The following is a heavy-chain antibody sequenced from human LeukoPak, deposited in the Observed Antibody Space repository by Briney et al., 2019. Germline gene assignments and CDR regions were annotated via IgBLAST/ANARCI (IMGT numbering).Heavy chain of an antibody. Sequence: GGSLRLSCAASGFTFSSYGMHWVRQAPGKGLEWVAFIRYDGSNKYYADSVKGRFTISKDNSKNTLYLQMNSLRAEDTAVYYCANGNGNSKWYYYYMDVWGKGTTVTVSS. D-gene: IGHD4-23*01. CDR3: ANGNGNSKWYYYYMDV. J-gene: IGHJ6*03. CDR2: IRYDGSNK. V-gene: IGHV3-30*02. CDR1: GFTFSSYG.